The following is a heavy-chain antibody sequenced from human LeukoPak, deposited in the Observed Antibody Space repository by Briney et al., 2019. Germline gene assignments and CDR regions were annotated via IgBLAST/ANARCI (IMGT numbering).Heavy chain of an antibody. V-gene: IGHV3-53*01. CDR2: IYSGGST. Sequence: GGSLRLSCAASGFTVSSNYMSWVRQAPGKGLEWVSIIYSGGSTFYADSVKGRFTISRDNSKNTLYLQMNSLRAEDTAVYYCARRTNSGYDFLYYYYYMDVWGKGTTVTISS. CDR3: ARRTNSGYDFLYYYYYMDV. CDR1: GFTVSSNY. D-gene: IGHD5-12*01. J-gene: IGHJ6*03.